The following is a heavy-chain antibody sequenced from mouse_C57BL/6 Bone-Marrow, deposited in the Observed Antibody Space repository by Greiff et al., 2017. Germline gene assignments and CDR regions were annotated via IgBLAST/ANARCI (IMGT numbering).Heavy chain of an antibody. CDR3: ARHVSNQEDLDY. V-gene: IGHV2-6-1*01. Sequence: VQLQESGPGLVAPSQSLSITCTASGFSLTSYGVHWVRQPPGKGLEWLGVLWSDGSTTYNSALKSSLSISKDKSKCQVFVKMNSLHTDDTVMYYCARHVSNQEDLDYWGQGTSVTVSS. D-gene: IGHD2-5*01. J-gene: IGHJ4*01. CDR2: LWSDGST. CDR1: GFSLTSYG.